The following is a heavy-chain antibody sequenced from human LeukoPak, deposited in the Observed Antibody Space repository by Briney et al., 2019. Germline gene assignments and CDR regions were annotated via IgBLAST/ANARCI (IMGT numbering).Heavy chain of an antibody. CDR3: ARRRQGGSQRDY. CDR2: IRYSGSA. V-gene: IGHV4-39*01. CDR1: GGSISSSSYY. D-gene: IGHD6-13*01. J-gene: IGHJ4*02. Sequence: SETLSLTCVVSGGSISSSSYYWGWIRQPPGKGLEWIGNIRYSGSAYNSPSLKSRVTISVDTSKNQFSLKLNSVTAADTAVYYCARRRQGGSQRDYWGQGTLVTVSS.